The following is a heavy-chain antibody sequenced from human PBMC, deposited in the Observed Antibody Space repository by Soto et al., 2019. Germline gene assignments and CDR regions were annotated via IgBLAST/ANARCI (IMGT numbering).Heavy chain of an antibody. CDR1: GFTFSSYG. J-gene: IGHJ6*01. Sequence: QVQLVESGGGVVQPGRSLRLSCAASGFTFSSYGMHWVRQAPGKGLEWVAVISYDGSNKYYADSVKGRFTISRDNSKNTLYLQMNSLRAEDTAVYYCAKEGGSGLLWFGGYYYYYGMDVW. V-gene: IGHV3-30*18. CDR3: AKEGGSGLLWFGGYYYYYGMDV. D-gene: IGHD3-10*01. CDR2: ISYDGSNK.